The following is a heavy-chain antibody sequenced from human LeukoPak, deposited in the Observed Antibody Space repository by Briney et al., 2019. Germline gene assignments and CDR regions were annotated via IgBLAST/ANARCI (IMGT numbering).Heavy chain of an antibody. CDR3: AKFPIYGSGRPPSDY. J-gene: IGHJ4*02. CDR2: ISGSGGST. V-gene: IGHV3-23*01. Sequence: QPGGSLRLSCAASGFTFSSYWMSWVRQAPGKGLEWVSAISGSGGSTYYADSVKGRFTISRDNSKNTLYLQMNSLRAEDTAVYYCAKFPIYGSGRPPSDYWGQGTLVTVSS. D-gene: IGHD3-10*01. CDR1: GFTFSSYW.